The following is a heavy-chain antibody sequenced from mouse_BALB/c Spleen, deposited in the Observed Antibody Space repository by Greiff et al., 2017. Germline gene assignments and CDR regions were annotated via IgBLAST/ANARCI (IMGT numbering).Heavy chain of an antibody. CDR2: IWGDGST. V-gene: IGHV2-6-7*01. J-gene: IGHJ1*01. Sequence: VQLQESGPGLVAPSQSLSITCTVSGFSLTGYGVNWVRQPPGKGLEWLGMIWGDGSTDYNSALKSRLSISKDNSKSQVFLKMNSLQTDDTARYYCARAITTVHWYFDVWGAGTTVTVSS. D-gene: IGHD1-1*01. CDR1: GFSLTGYG. CDR3: ARAITTVHWYFDV.